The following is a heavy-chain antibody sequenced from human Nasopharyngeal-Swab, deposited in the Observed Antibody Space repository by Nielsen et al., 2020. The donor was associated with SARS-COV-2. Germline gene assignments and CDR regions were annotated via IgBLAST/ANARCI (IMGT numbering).Heavy chain of an antibody. J-gene: IGHJ5*02. CDR3: AREPLRTHWFDP. Sequence: ASVKASCKASGYTFTGYYMHWVRQAPGQGLEWMGRINPNSGGTNYAQKFQGRVTMTRDTSISTAYMELSRLRSDDTAVYYCAREPLRTHWFDPWGQGTLVTVSS. V-gene: IGHV1-2*06. CDR2: INPNSGGT. CDR1: GYTFTGYY. D-gene: IGHD4-17*01.